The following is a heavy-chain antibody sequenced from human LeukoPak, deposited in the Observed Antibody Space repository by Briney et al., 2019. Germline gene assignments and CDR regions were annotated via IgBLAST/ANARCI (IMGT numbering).Heavy chain of an antibody. V-gene: IGHV3-23*01. J-gene: IGHJ4*02. CDR2: ISGSGDST. Sequence: PGGSLRLSCAASGFTFSTYAVNWVRQAPGKGLEWVSTISGSGDSTYYADSVKGRFTISRDNSKDTLYLQMSSVRVDDTAVHYCARAPSPDYYDSSGYYLFGYWGQGTLVTVSS. CDR1: GFTFSTYA. CDR3: ARAPSPDYYDSSGYYLFGY. D-gene: IGHD3-22*01.